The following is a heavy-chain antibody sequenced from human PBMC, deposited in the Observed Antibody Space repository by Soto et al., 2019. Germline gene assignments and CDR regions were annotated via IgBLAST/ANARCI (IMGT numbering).Heavy chain of an antibody. J-gene: IGHJ5*02. D-gene: IGHD6-19*01. V-gene: IGHV4-39*01. CDR2: IYYSGST. CDR3: ARTTGYSSGVYNWFDP. CDR1: GGSISSSSYY. Sequence: SETLSLTCTVSGGSISSSSYYWGWIRQPPGKGLEWIGSIYYSGSTYYNPSLKSRVTISVDTSKNQFSLKLSSVTAADTAVYYCARTTGYSSGVYNWFDPWGQGTLVTVSS.